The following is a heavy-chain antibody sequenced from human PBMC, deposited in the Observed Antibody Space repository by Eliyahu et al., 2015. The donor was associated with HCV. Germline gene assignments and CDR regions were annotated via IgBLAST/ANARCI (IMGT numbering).Heavy chain of an antibody. CDR2: IDWDDNK. V-gene: IGHV2-70*15. J-gene: IGHJ3*02. D-gene: IGHD1-26*01. Sequence: QVTLRESGPALVKPTQTLTLTCTFSGFSLTTSGXFVSWIRQPPGKALEWLARIDWDDNKYYSTSLKTRLTISKDTSKNQVVLTMTNMDPVDTATYYCARMYGSSYDAFDIWGQGTMVTVSS. CDR3: ARMYGSSYDAFDI. CDR1: GFSLTTSGXF.